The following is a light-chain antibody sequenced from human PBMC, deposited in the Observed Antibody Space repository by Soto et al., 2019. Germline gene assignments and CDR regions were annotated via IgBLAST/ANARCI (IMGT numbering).Light chain of an antibody. J-gene: IGKJ5*01. Sequence: IVLTQSPATLSVSPGERATLSCRASQTIAGNLAWYQQKPGQPPRLLIYGASTRAAGIPGRFSGSGYETEFTLTISSLQSEDFAVYYCQQYNTWTSITFGQGTRREIK. V-gene: IGKV3-15*01. CDR1: QTIAGN. CDR3: QQYNTWTSIT. CDR2: GAS.